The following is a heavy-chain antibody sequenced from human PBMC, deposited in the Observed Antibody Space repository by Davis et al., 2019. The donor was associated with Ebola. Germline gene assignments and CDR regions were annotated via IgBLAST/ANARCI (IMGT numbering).Heavy chain of an antibody. CDR1: GGSFSTYY. D-gene: IGHD4-17*01. CDR2: IYYSGTT. V-gene: IGHV4-59*01. J-gene: IGHJ4*02. Sequence: SETLSLTCTVSGGSFSTYYWSWVRQPPGKGLEWVGYIYYSGTTHYNPSLKSRVTMSVDTSKNQFSLNLNSVSAADTAVYYCARGNSDYGEFDYWGQGTLVTVSS. CDR3: ARGNSDYGEFDY.